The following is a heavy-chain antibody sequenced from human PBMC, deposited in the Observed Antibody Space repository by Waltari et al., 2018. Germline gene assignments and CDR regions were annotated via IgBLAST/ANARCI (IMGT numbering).Heavy chain of an antibody. CDR2: ISGSVSTI. CDR3: ARGAARPSVRYFDL. Sequence: EVQLVESGGGLVQPGGSLRLSCAASGFTFSSYGMNWVRQAPGKGLEWVAYISGSVSTIDYADSVKGRFTISRDNAKNSLYLQMNSLRAEDTAVYYCARGAARPSVRYFDLWGRGTLVTVSS. CDR1: GFTFSSYG. D-gene: IGHD6-6*01. V-gene: IGHV3-48*03. J-gene: IGHJ2*01.